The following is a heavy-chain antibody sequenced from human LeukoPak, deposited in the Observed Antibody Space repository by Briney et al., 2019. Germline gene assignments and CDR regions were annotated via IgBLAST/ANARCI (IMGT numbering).Heavy chain of an antibody. CDR3: ARGQRYCSGDSCQGNWFDP. D-gene: IGHD2-15*01. CDR1: GFTFGTYA. Sequence: PGGSLRLSCSASGFTFGTYAMNWVRQGPGKGLELVSAISGAGDSTYHEDSVEGRFTISSDNSENTLYLQMESLRADDTAVYFCARGQRYCSGDSCQGNWFDPWGQGTLVTVSS. J-gene: IGHJ5*02. CDR2: ISGAGDST. V-gene: IGHV3-23*01.